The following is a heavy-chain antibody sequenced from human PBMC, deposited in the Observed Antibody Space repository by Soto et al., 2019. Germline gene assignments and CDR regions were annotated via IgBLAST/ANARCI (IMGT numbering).Heavy chain of an antibody. Sequence: QVQLVESGGGVVQPGRSLRLSCAASGFTFSSYAMHWVRQAPGKGLEWVAVISYDGSNKYYADSVKGRFTISRDNSKNTLYLQMNSLRAEDTAVYYCAKPPERKLLWFGELLDYLGYWGHGTLVTPSA. CDR2: ISYDGSNK. J-gene: IGHJ4*01. CDR3: AKPPERKLLWFGELLDYLGY. D-gene: IGHD3-10*01. V-gene: IGHV3-30-3*01. CDR1: GFTFSSYA.